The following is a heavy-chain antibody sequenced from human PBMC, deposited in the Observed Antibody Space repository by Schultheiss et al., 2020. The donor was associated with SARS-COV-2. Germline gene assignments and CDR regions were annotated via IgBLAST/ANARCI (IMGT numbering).Heavy chain of an antibody. D-gene: IGHD2-15*01. CDR2: INHSGST. CDR1: GGSFSGYY. J-gene: IGHJ4*02. CDR3: ATSYCSGGSCYNY. Sequence: GSLRLSCAVYGGSFSGYYWSWIRQPPGKGLEWIGEINHSGSTNYNPSLKSRVTISVDTSKNQFSLKLSSVTAADTAVYYCATSYCSGGSCYNYWGQGTLVTVSS. V-gene: IGHV4-34*01.